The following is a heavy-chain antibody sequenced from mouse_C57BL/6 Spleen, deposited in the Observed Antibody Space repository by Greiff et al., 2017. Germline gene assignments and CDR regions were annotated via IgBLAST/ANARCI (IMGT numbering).Heavy chain of an antibody. CDR1: GYTFTDYN. V-gene: IGHV1-22*01. J-gene: IGHJ2*01. CDR2: INPNNGGT. Sequence: EVQLQQSGPELVKPGASVKMSCKASGYTFTDYNMHWVKQSHGKSLEWIGYINPNNGGTSYNQKFKGKATLTVNKSSSTAYMELRSLTSEDSAVYYCARGWWLLRYFDYWGQGTTLTVSS. CDR3: ARGWWLLRYFDY. D-gene: IGHD2-3*01.